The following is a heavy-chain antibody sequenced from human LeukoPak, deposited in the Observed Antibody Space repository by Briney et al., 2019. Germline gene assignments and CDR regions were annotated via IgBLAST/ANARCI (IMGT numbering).Heavy chain of an antibody. D-gene: IGHD6-13*01. Sequence: SETLSLTCTVSGDSMRNNFWNWIRQPPGKGLEWIGYIYYSGSTNYNPSLKSRVTISVDTSKNQFSLNLSSVTAADTAVYYCARGYSSSWFYWGQGTLVTVSS. CDR2: IYYSGST. V-gene: IGHV4-59*01. J-gene: IGHJ4*02. CDR1: GDSMRNNF. CDR3: ARGYSSSWFY.